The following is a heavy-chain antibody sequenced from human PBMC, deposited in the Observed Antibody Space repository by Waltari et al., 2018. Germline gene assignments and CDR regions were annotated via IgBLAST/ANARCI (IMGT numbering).Heavy chain of an antibody. J-gene: IGHJ4*02. D-gene: IGHD1-26*01. CDR2: ISGSGGST. V-gene: IGHV3-23*01. Sequence: GLEWVSAISGSGGSTYYADSVKGRFTISRDNSKNTLYLQMNSLRAEDTAVYYCAKDPTWELLVGYWGQGTLVTVSS. CDR3: AKDPTWELLVGY.